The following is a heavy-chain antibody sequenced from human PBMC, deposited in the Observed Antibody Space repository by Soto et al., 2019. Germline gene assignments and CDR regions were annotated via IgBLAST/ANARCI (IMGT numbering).Heavy chain of an antibody. CDR2: ISYDGSKK. CDR3: AREVSMIAGTDAFDI. D-gene: IGHD3-22*01. CDR1: GFTFSSYA. Sequence: HPGGSLRLSCAASGFTFSSYAMHWVRQAPGKGLEWVAVISYDGSKKYNADSVKGRFTISRDNSKNTLYLQMNSLRAEDTAVYYCAREVSMIAGTDAFDIWGQGTMVTVSS. J-gene: IGHJ3*02. V-gene: IGHV3-30-3*01.